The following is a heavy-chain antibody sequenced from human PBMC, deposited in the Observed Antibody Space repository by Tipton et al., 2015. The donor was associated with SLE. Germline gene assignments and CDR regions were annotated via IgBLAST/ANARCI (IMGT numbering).Heavy chain of an antibody. J-gene: IGHJ4*02. Sequence: TLSLTCIVSGDSISSSSYYWGWIRQPAGKGLEWIGHMHTSGSPNYSPSLKSRVTISVDTSKNQFSLKLSSVTAADTAVYYCARDEYRYDATGYHLLGHFDFWGQGTLVTVSS. CDR3: ARDEYRYDATGYHLLGHFDF. D-gene: IGHD3-22*01. V-gene: IGHV4-61*09. CDR1: GDSISSSSYY. CDR2: MHTSGSP.